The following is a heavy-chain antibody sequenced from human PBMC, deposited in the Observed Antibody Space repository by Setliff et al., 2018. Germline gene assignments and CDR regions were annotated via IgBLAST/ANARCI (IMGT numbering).Heavy chain of an antibody. Sequence: RASAKVSCKSFGYTFSAYGVSWVRQAPGQGLEWMGGIIPIFGTTTYAQKFLGRVTITTDESSSTGYMELSSLRSEDTALYYCARAPLESGYYYGQGHYFDNWGQGTLVTVSS. V-gene: IGHV1-69*05. CDR3: ARAPLESGYYYGQGHYFDN. CDR1: GYTFSAYG. CDR2: IIPIFGTT. J-gene: IGHJ4*02. D-gene: IGHD5-18*01.